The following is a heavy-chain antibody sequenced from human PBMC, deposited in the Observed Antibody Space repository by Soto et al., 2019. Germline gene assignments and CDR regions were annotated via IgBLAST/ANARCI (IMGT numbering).Heavy chain of an antibody. CDR3: ARDSISMVRGVRD. CDR1: GFTFSSYS. Sequence: PGGSLRLSCAASGFTFSSYSMNWVRQAPGKGLEWVSSISSSSSYIYYADSVKGRFTISRDNAKNSLYLQMTSLRAEDTAVYYGARDSISMVRGVRDWGQVSLVTVGS. CDR2: ISSSSSYI. D-gene: IGHD3-10*01. V-gene: IGHV3-21*01. J-gene: IGHJ1*01.